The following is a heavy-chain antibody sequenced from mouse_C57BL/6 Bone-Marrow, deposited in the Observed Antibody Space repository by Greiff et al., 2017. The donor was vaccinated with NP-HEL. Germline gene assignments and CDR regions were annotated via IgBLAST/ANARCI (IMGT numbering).Heavy chain of an antibody. CDR1: GYTFTDYY. CDR2: INPYNGGT. CDR3: ARHDYDYEGDY. D-gene: IGHD2-4*01. V-gene: IGHV1-19*01. Sequence: EVKLVESGPVLVKPGASVKMSCKASGYTFTDYYMNWVKQSHGKSLEWIGVINPYNGGTSYNQKFKGKATLTVDKSSSTAYMELNSLTSEDSAVYYCARHDYDYEGDYWGQGTTLTVSS. J-gene: IGHJ2*01.